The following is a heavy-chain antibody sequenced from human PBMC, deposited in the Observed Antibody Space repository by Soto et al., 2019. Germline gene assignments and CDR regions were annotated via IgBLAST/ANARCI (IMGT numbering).Heavy chain of an antibody. CDR2: INPNSDVT. J-gene: IGHJ4*02. V-gene: IGHV1-2*02. D-gene: IGHD3-16*01. Sequence: QVQLVQSGAEVKKPGASVKVSCKASGYTFNSYYIHWVRQAPGQGLEWMGWINPNSDVTGYAQSFQGRVTMTRDMSMTTAYMDLTRLRSADTAVYYCVRVGLNRNYDFDFWGQGTLITVSS. CDR3: VRVGLNRNYDFDF. CDR1: GYTFNSYY.